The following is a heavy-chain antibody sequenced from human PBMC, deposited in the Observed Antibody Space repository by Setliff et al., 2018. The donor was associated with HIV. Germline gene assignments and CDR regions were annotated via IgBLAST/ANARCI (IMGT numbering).Heavy chain of an antibody. CDR1: GGSFSTYY. CDR2: TFYSGST. CDR3: ARSNSIKGYSYGPDAFDI. Sequence: SETLSLTCTVSGGSFSTYYWSWIRQPPGKGLEWIGYTFYSGSTNYNPSLKSRVTISVDSSKNQFSLNLTSVTPADTAVYYCARSNSIKGYSYGPDAFDIWGQGTMVTVSS. V-gene: IGHV4-59*01. D-gene: IGHD5-18*01. J-gene: IGHJ3*02.